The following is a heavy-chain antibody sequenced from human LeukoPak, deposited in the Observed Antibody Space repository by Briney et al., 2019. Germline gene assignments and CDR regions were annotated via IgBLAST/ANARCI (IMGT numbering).Heavy chain of an antibody. D-gene: IGHD4-11*01. CDR2: ISGSGDSK. J-gene: IGHJ4*02. Sequence: PGGSLRLSCAASGFTFSDYYMSWIRQAPGKGLEWGSYISGSGDSKFYADSVKGRFTISRDNAKNSLYLQMNSLRAEDTAVYYCVRRTYSNYFFDYWGQGTLVTVSS. V-gene: IGHV3-11*01. CDR1: GFTFSDYY. CDR3: VRRTYSNYFFDY.